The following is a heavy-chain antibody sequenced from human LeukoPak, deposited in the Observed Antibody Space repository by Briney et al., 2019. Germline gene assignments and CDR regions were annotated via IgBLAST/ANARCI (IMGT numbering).Heavy chain of an antibody. Sequence: GGSLRLSCAASGFDFSRSDMHWVRQVTGKGLEWVSGIGTAYDTFYPDSVKGRFTISRENGKNSVYLQVNSLRVDDSAVYYCARTRVTPGIRGLQMRYFDHWGQGTLVTVSS. CDR1: GFDFSRSD. CDR2: IGTAYDT. V-gene: IGHV3-13*01. J-gene: IGHJ4*02. D-gene: IGHD5-18*01. CDR3: ARTRVTPGIRGLQMRYFDH.